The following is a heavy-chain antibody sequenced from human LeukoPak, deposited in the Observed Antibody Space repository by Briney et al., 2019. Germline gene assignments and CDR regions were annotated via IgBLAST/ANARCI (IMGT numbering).Heavy chain of an antibody. V-gene: IGHV3-33*01. CDR2: IWYDGSNK. CDR3: ATYDYVWGSYRPPFDY. D-gene: IGHD3-16*02. CDR1: GFTFSSYG. Sequence: GGSLRLSCAASGFTFSSYGMHWVRQAPGKGLEWVAVIWYDGSNKYYADSVKGRFTISRDNSKNTLYLQMNSLRAEDTAVYYCATYDYVWGSYRPPFDYWGQGTLVTVSP. J-gene: IGHJ4*02.